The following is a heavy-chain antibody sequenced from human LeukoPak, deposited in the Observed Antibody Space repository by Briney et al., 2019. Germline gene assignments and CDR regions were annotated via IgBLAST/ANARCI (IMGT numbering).Heavy chain of an antibody. CDR1: GGSFSGDY. J-gene: IGHJ6*02. D-gene: IGHD3-3*01. CDR2: INHSGST. Sequence: SETLSLTCAVYGGSFSGDYWSWIRQPPGKGLEWIGEINHSGSTNYNPSLKSRVTISVDTSKNQFSLKLSSVTAADTAVYYCARLSGYFPHYYYYYGMDVWGQGTTVTVSS. CDR3: ARLSGYFPHYYYYYGMDV. V-gene: IGHV4-34*01.